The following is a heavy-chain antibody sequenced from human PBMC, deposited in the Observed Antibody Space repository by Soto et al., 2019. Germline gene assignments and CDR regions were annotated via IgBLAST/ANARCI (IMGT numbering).Heavy chain of an antibody. CDR1: GYSFTYYL. V-gene: IGHV5-10-1*01. CDR2: IDPSDSYA. J-gene: IGHJ5*02. D-gene: IGHD3-16*01. Sequence: EVQLVQSAAEVKKPGESLRISCTGSGYSFTYYLISWVRQMPGKGLEWMGRIDPSDSYANYSPSFQGHVTISVDKSINTAYLQWSSLKASDTAMYYCARLDVAGGCDPWGQGTLVTVSS. CDR3: ARLDVAGGCDP.